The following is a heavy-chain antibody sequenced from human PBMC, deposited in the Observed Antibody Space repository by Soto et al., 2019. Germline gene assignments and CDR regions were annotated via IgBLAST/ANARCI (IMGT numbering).Heavy chain of an antibody. CDR2: IIPIFGTA. Sequence: ASVKVSCKASGGTFSSYAISCVRQAPGQGLEWMGGIIPIFGTANYAQKFQGRVTITADESTSTAYMELSSLRSEDTAVYYCARGGLPNYDYIWGSYRYTGRYFDYWGQGTLVTVSS. CDR3: ARGGLPNYDYIWGSYRYTGRYFDY. J-gene: IGHJ4*02. CDR1: GGTFSSYA. V-gene: IGHV1-69*13. D-gene: IGHD3-16*02.